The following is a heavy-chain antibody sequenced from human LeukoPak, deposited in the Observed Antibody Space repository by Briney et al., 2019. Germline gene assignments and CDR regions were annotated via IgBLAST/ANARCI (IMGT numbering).Heavy chain of an antibody. D-gene: IGHD5-18*01. CDR1: GGSFSGYY. Sequence: SETLSLTCAVYGGSFSGYYWSWIRQPPGKGLEWIGEINHSGSTNYNPSLKSRVTISVDTSKNQFSLKLSSVTAADTAVYYCARGRGYGEMPRNYYYYYMDVWGKGTTVTVSS. CDR3: ARGRGYGEMPRNYYYYYMDV. CDR2: INHSGST. V-gene: IGHV4-34*01. J-gene: IGHJ6*03.